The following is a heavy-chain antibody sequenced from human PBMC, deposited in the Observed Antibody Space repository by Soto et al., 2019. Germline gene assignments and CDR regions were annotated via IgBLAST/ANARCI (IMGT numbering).Heavy chain of an antibody. CDR3: ARVRVASAQYFDY. V-gene: IGHV4-30-4*01. CDR1: GGSISSGDYY. D-gene: IGHD5-12*01. Sequence: QVQLQESGPGLVKPSQTLSLTCTVSGGSISSGDYYWSWIRQPPGKGLEWIGYIYYSGSTYYNPSLKSRVTISVDTYKNQFSLKLSSVTAADTAVYYCARVRVASAQYFDYWGQGTLVTVSS. CDR2: IYYSGST. J-gene: IGHJ4*02.